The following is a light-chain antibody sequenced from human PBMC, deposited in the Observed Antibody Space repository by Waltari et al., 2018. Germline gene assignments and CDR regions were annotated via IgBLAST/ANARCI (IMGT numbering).Light chain of an antibody. J-gene: IGLJ3*02. CDR2: STN. V-gene: IGLV8-61*01. Sequence: QPLVTQDPSFSVSPGGTVTLTFGFNSASVSSTHSPPWYQQTPGQAPRILIYSTNSRSSGVPDRFSGSILGNKAALTITGAQADDESDYHCMLYVGGGILVFGGGTKLTVL. CDR1: SASVSSTHS. CDR3: MLYVGGGILV.